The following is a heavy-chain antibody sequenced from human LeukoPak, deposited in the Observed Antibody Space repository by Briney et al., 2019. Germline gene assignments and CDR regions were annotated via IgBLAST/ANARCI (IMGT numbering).Heavy chain of an antibody. J-gene: IGHJ4*02. CDR1: GFAFSKFG. V-gene: IGHV3-21*01. D-gene: IGHD4-17*01. CDR2: ISTQSGSI. Sequence: PGGSLRLSCAASGFAFSKFGMNWVRQAPGKGLGCVSSISTQSGSIYYEDSVKGRFTISRDNAKNSLYLQMNSLKAEDTAVYYCARDDDYGDWFDYWGQGILVTVSS. CDR3: ARDDDYGDWFDY.